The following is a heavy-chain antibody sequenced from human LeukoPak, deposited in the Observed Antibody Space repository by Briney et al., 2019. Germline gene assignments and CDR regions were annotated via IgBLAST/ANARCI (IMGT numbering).Heavy chain of an antibody. D-gene: IGHD6-19*01. J-gene: IGHJ5*02. CDR2: IKQDGSEK. V-gene: IGHV3-7*01. Sequence: PGGSLRLSCAASGFTFSSYWMSWVRQAPGKGLEWVANIKQDGSEKYYVDSVKGRFTISRDNAKNSLYLQMNSLRAEDTAVYYCARESSGWDNWFDPWGQGTLVTVSS. CDR1: GFTFSSYW. CDR3: ARESSGWDNWFDP.